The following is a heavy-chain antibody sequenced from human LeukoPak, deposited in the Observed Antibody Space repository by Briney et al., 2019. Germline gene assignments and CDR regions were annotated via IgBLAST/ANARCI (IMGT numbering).Heavy chain of an antibody. CDR3: ASENCNGTTCSSLDY. J-gene: IGHJ4*02. CDR1: GGSISSRSYY. D-gene: IGHD2-2*01. Sequence: PSETLVLTCTVSGGSISSRSYYWGCIRQPPGKGLEWIGSIFYSGTTYYNPSLKSRVTLSVDTSKNQFSLRLSSVTAADTAVYYCASENCNGTTCSSLDYSGQGTLVTVSS. CDR2: IFYSGTT. V-gene: IGHV4-39*01.